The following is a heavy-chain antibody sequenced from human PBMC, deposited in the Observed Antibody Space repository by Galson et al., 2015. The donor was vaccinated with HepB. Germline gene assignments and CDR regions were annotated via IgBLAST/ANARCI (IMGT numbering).Heavy chain of an antibody. V-gene: IGHV2-70*11. Sequence: PALVKPTQTLTLTCTFSGFSLSTSGMCVSWIRQPPGKALEWLARIDWDDDKYYSTSLKSRLTISKDTSKNQVALTMTNIDPVDTATYYCARIGGSYSAFDFWGQGIPVTVSS. CDR2: IDWDDDK. CDR3: ARIGGSYSAFDF. D-gene: IGHD3-10*01. CDR1: GFSLSTSGMC. J-gene: IGHJ4*02.